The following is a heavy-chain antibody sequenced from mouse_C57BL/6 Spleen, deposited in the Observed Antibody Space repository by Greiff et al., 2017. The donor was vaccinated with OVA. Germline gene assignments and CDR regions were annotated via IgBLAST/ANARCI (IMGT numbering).Heavy chain of an antibody. D-gene: IGHD2-2*01. CDR3: ASGGYARGFAY. J-gene: IGHJ3*01. CDR2: IYPGGGST. Sequence: VQLKQSGAELVKPGASVKMSCKASGYTFTSYWITWVKQRPGQGLEWIGGIYPGGGSTNYNAKFQGKATLTVDTSSSTAYMQLSSLTSEDSAVYYCASGGYARGFAYWGQGTLVTVSA. CDR1: GYTFTSYW. V-gene: IGHV1-55*01.